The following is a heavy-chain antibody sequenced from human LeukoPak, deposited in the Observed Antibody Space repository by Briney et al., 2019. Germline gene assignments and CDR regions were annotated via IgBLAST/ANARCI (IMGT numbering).Heavy chain of an antibody. J-gene: IGHJ6*03. CDR1: GYTFTTYG. D-gene: IGHD3-22*01. V-gene: IGHV1-18*01. CDR2: ISAYNGNT. Sequence: ASVKVSCKASGYTFTTYGISWVRQAPGQGLEWMGWISAYNGNTNYAQKLQGRVTMTTDTSTSTAYMELRSLRSDDTAMYYCARRAGDYDSSGYYYYYYYMDVWGKGTTVTVSS. CDR3: ARRAGDYDSSGYYYYYYYMDV.